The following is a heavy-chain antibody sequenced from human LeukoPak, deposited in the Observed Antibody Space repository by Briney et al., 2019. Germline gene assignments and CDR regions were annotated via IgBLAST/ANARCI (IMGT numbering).Heavy chain of an antibody. Sequence: RGESLKISCQGPGYSFTSYWIGRVRQMPGKGLEWMGIIYPGDSDTRYSPSFQGQVTISADKSISTAYLQWSSLKASDTAMYYCARHIDYGDYFDYWGQGTLVTVSS. CDR2: IYPGDSDT. CDR1: GYSFTSYW. V-gene: IGHV5-51*01. J-gene: IGHJ4*02. CDR3: ARHIDYGDYFDY. D-gene: IGHD4-17*01.